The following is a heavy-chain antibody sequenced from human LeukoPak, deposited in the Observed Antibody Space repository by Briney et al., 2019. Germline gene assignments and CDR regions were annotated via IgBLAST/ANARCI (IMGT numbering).Heavy chain of an antibody. D-gene: IGHD3-16*02. CDR1: GFTFSSYS. CDR2: ISSSSSYI. CDR3: ARDLQEDDLGLGELSLGFDY. Sequence: PGGSLRLSCAASGFTFSSYSMNWVRQAPGKGLEWVSSISSSSSYIYYADSVKGRFTIPRDNAKNSLYLQMNSLRAEDTAVYYCARDLQEDDLGLGELSLGFDYWGQGTLVTVSS. V-gene: IGHV3-21*01. J-gene: IGHJ4*02.